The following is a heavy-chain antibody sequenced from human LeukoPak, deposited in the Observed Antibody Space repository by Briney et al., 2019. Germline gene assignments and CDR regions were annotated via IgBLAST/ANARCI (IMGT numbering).Heavy chain of an antibody. CDR2: IGTAGDT. Sequence: GGSPRLSCAASGFTFSSYDMHWVRQATGKGLEWVSAIGTAGDTYYPGSVKGRFTISRENAKNSLYLQMNSLRAGDTAVYYCARAMWDYDYLWGVPGYWGQGTLVTVSS. CDR1: GFTFSSYD. CDR3: ARAMWDYDYLWGVPGY. V-gene: IGHV3-13*01. J-gene: IGHJ4*02. D-gene: IGHD3-16*01.